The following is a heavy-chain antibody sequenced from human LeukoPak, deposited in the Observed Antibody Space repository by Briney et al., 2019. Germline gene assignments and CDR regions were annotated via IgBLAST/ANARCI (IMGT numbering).Heavy chain of an antibody. D-gene: IGHD2-15*01. CDR3: VGYDPFDY. CDR1: GFTFSSYA. Sequence: GGSLRLSCAASGFTFSSYAMSWVRQAPGKGLEWVSGIRDSGSNTYYADSVKGRFTISRDNSKNTLYLQMNSLRAEDTAVYYCVGYDPFDYWGQGTLVTVSS. J-gene: IGHJ4*02. V-gene: IGHV3-23*01. CDR2: IRDSGSNT.